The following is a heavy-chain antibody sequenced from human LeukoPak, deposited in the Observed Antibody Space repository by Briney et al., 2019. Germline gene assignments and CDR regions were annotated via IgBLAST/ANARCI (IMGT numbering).Heavy chain of an antibody. V-gene: IGHV3-30*04. CDR2: ISYDGSNK. J-gene: IGHJ4*02. CDR3: AGGSGWIFDS. D-gene: IGHD6-19*01. Sequence: PGGSLRLSCAASGFTFSSYAMHWVRQAPGKGPEWVAVISYDGSNKYYADSVKGRFTISRDNSKNTLFLQMNSLRAEDTAVYYCAGGSGWIFDSWGQGTLVTVSS. CDR1: GFTFSSYA.